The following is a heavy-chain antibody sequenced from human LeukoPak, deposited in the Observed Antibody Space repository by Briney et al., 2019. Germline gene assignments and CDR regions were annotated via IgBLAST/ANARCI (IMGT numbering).Heavy chain of an antibody. CDR3: ARDFGFGDPY. V-gene: IGHV3-21*01. Sequence: VGSLRLSCAASGFTFSTYSMNWVRQAPGKGLEWVSSIFTISSYIYYADSVKGRFTISRDNAKNSLYLQINSLRAEDTAVYYCARDFGFGDPYWGQGTLVTVSS. D-gene: IGHD3-10*01. CDR2: IFTISSYI. CDR1: GFTFSTYS. J-gene: IGHJ4*02.